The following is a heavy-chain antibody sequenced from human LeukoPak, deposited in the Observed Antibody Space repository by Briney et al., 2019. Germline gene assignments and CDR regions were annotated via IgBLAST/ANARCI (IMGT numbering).Heavy chain of an antibody. CDR3: AKDMGSSGWYYFDY. CDR1: GFTFDDYA. CDR2: ISWNSGSI. Sequence: PGRSLRLSCAASGFTFDDYAMHWVRQAPGKGLEWFSGISWNSGSIGYADSVKGRFTISRDNAKNSPYLQMNSLRAEDMALYYCAKDMGSSGWYYFDYWGQGTLVTVSS. D-gene: IGHD6-19*01. J-gene: IGHJ4*02. V-gene: IGHV3-9*03.